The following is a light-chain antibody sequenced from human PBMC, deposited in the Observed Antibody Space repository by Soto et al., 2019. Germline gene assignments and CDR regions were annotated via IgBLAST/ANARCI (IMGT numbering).Light chain of an antibody. Sequence: QSVLTQPPSGSGAPGQRVTISCTGSSSNIGAGYDVHWYQQLPGTAPKLLIYGNSNRPSGVPDRFSGSKSGTSASLAITGLQAEDEPDYYCQSYDSSLSGSRVFGGGTKLTVL. J-gene: IGLJ2*01. CDR3: QSYDSSLSGSRV. CDR1: SSNIGAGYD. CDR2: GNS. V-gene: IGLV1-40*01.